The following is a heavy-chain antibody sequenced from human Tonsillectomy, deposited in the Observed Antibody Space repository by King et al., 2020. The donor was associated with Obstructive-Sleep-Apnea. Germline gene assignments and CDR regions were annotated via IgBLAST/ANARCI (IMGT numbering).Heavy chain of an antibody. CDR2: IIYSVWT. CDR1: GGSISSSSYY. D-gene: IGHD6-19*01. CDR3: ARVPYITGWSGWFDP. Sequence: LQLQESGPGLVKPSEALSLTCTVSGGSISSSSYYWGVICQPPRKGVECIGSIIYSVWTNYNPSRKSRVNRSIDTSKNQFSLKLSSVTAADTAVYYCARVPYITGWSGWFDPWGQGTLVTVSS. J-gene: IGHJ5*02. V-gene: IGHV4-39*07.